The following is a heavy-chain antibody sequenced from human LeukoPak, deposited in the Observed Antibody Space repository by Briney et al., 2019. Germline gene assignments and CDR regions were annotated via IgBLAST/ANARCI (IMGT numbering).Heavy chain of an antibody. Sequence: PGGSLRLSCAASGFTFSSYWMSWVRQAPGKGLEWVANIKQDGSEKYYVDSVKGRFTISRDNAKNSLYLQMNSLRAEDTAVYYCVRERITIFGVAPNWFDPWGQGTLVTVSS. V-gene: IGHV3-7*01. CDR3: VRERITIFGVAPNWFDP. CDR1: GFTFSSYW. CDR2: IKQDGSEK. D-gene: IGHD3-3*01. J-gene: IGHJ5*02.